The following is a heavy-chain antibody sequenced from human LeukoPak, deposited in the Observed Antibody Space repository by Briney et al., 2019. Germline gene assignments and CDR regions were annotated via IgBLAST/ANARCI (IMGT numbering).Heavy chain of an antibody. D-gene: IGHD6-13*01. J-gene: IGHJ4*02. V-gene: IGHV4-59*01. CDR2: IYYSGST. CDR3: ARDGYSSSWQAFDY. CDR1: GGSISSYY. Sequence: PSETLSLTCTVSGGSISSYYWSWVRQPPGKGLEWIGYIYYSGSTNYNPSLKRRVTISVDTSKNQFSLKLSSVTAADTAVYYCARDGYSSSWQAFDYWGQGTLVTVSS.